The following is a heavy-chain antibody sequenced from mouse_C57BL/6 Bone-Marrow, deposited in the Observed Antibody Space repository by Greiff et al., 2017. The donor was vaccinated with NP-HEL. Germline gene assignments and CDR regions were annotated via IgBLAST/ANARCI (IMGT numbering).Heavy chain of an antibody. J-gene: IGHJ2*01. V-gene: IGHV1-26*01. CDR2: INPNNGGT. CDR3: ARRGYGSSWDYFDY. D-gene: IGHD1-1*01. CDR1: GYTFTDYY. Sequence: VQLQQSGPELVKPGASVKISCKASGYTFTDYYMNWVKQSHGKSLEWIGDINPNNGGTSYNQKFKGKATLTVDKSSSTAYMELRSLTSEDSAVYYCARRGYGSSWDYFDYWGQGTTLTVSS.